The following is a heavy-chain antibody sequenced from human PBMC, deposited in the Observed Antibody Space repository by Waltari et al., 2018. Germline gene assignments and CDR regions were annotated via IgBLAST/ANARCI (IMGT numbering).Heavy chain of an antibody. V-gene: IGHV1-58*02. CDR1: GFTFTSSA. Sequence: QMQLVQSGPEVKKPGTSVKVSCKASGFTFTSSAMQWVRQARGQRLEWIGWIVVGSGNTNYEKNVQERVTITRDMSTSTAYMELSSLRSEDTAVYYCAAGRGGKIAAAPTTWFDYWGQGTLVTVSS. J-gene: IGHJ4*02. CDR3: AAGRGGKIAAAPTTWFDY. CDR2: IVVGSGNT. D-gene: IGHD6-13*01.